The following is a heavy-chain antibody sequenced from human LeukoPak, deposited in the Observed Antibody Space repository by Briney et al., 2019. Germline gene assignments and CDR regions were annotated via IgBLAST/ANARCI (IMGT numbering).Heavy chain of an antibody. CDR3: AKSYGSYYYSGMDV. CDR2: ISGDGGST. CDR1: GSTFDDYA. V-gene: IGHV3-43*02. J-gene: IGHJ6*02. Sequence: GGSLRLSCAASGSTFDDYAMHWVRQVPGKGLEWVSVISGDGGSTSHADSVEGRFTISRDNSKNSLYLQMNSLRTEDTAFYYCAKSYGSYYYSGMDVWGQGTTVTVSS. D-gene: IGHD4-17*01.